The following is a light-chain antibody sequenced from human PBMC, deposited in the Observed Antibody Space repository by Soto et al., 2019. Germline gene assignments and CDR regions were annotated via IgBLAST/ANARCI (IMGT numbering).Light chain of an antibody. CDR2: DAS. J-gene: IGKJ1*01. Sequence: DIQMTQSPSTLSASVGDRVTITCRASQSISSWLAWYQQKPGKAPKLLIYDASSLESGVPSRFSGSGSGTEFTLTISSLQPDDFATYYCQQYNSYSPGPTFGQGTKVDIK. CDR3: QQYNSYSPGPT. CDR1: QSISSW. V-gene: IGKV1-5*01.